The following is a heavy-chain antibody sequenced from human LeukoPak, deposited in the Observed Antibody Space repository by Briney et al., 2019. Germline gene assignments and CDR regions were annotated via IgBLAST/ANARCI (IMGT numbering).Heavy chain of an antibody. CDR1: GIRFSDYY. CDR2: ISSSSSYT. Sequence: GGSLRLSCVVSGIRFSDYYMNWIRQAPGNGLEWISYISSSSSYTDYADSVKGRFTISRDNAQNALFLQMNSLRVEDTAVYYCAAGTAADYWGQGTLVTVSS. V-gene: IGHV3-11*03. CDR3: AAGTAADY. J-gene: IGHJ4*02. D-gene: IGHD6-13*01.